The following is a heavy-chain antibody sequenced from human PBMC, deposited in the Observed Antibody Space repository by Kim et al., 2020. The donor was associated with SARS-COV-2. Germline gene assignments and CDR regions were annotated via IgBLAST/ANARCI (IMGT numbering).Heavy chain of an antibody. J-gene: IGHJ4*02. V-gene: IGHV5-51*01. D-gene: IGHD2-15*01. Sequence: YPGDSETRYSPSFQGQATISADKSISTTYLQWSSLKASDTAMYYCARIGDYWGQGTLVTVSS. CDR2: YPGDSET. CDR3: ARIGDY.